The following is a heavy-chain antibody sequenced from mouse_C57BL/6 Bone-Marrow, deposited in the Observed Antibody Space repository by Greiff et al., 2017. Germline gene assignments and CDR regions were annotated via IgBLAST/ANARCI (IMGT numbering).Heavy chain of an antibody. Sequence: QVQLQQPGAELVKPGASVKLSCKASGYTLTSYCMHWVKQRPGQGLEWIGMINPNSGRTNYTEKFKSKATLTVDKSSSTAYMQLSSLTSEGSAVYYCARGTTVSYWYFDVWGTGTTVTVSS. V-gene: IGHV1-64*01. J-gene: IGHJ1*03. CDR3: ARGTTVSYWYFDV. CDR2: INPNSGRT. D-gene: IGHD1-1*01. CDR1: GYTLTSYC.